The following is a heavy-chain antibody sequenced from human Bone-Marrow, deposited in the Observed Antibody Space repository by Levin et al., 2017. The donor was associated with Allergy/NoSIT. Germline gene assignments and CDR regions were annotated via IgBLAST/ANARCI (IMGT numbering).Heavy chain of an antibody. CDR1: GYTFNTYW. CDR3: ARAAAGLSDFQD. CDR2: IYPGDSDT. D-gene: IGHD6-13*01. V-gene: IGHV5-51*01. Sequence: PAASVKVSCKGSGYTFNTYWIAWLRQMPGKGLEWMAIIYPGDSDTRYSPSFQGQVTISADKSIATAYLQWSSLKASDSGLYYCARAAAGLSDFQDWGQGTLISVSS. J-gene: IGHJ1*01.